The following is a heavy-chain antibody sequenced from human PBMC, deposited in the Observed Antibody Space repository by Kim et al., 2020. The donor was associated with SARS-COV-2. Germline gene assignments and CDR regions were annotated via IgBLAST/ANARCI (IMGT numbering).Heavy chain of an antibody. V-gene: IGHV3-9*01. CDR1: GFTFDDYA. J-gene: IGHJ4*02. Sequence: GGSLRLFCAASGFTFDDYAMHWVRQAPGKGLEWVSGISWNSGSIGYADSVKGRFTISRDNAKNSLYLQMNSLRAEDTALYYCAKDDSSGYHGLFDYWGQGTLVTVSS. CDR2: ISWNSGSI. CDR3: AKDDSSGYHGLFDY. D-gene: IGHD3-22*01.